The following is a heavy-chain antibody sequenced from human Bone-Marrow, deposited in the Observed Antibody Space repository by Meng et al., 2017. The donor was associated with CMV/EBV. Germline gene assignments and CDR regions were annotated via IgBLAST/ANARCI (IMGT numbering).Heavy chain of an antibody. CDR2: IIPIFGTA. J-gene: IGHJ3*02. V-gene: IGHV1-69*05. D-gene: IGHD3-16*01. Sequence: SVKVSCKASGGTFSSYAISWVRQAPGQGLEWMGGIIPIFGTANYAQKFQGRVTITTDESTSTAYMELSSLRSEDTAVYYCATSGGRSLREEDAFDIWGQGTMVTVSS. CDR1: GGTFSSYA. CDR3: ATSGGRSLREEDAFDI.